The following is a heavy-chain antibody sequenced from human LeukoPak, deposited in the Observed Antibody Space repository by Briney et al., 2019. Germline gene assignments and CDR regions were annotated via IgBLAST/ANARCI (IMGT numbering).Heavy chain of an antibody. J-gene: IGHJ5*02. V-gene: IGHV1-69*04. Sequence: GSSVKVSCKASGGTFSSYAISWVRQAPGQGLEWMGRIIPILGIANYAQKFQGRVTITADKSTSTAYMELSSLRSEDTAVCYCARLRPYCSSTSCHKRNWFDPRGQGTLVTVSS. CDR1: GGTFSSYA. CDR3: ARLRPYCSSTSCHKRNWFDP. D-gene: IGHD2-2*02. CDR2: IIPILGIA.